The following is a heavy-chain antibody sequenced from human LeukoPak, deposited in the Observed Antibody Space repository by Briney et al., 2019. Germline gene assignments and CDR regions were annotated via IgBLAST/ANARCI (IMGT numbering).Heavy chain of an antibody. CDR2: IHYSEST. J-gene: IGHJ2*01. CDR3: ARREDFWYFDL. V-gene: IGHV4-59*08. Sequence: NPSETLSLTCTVSGGSIRSYYWGWVRQPPGKGLELIGYIHYSESTKYNPSLKSRVTLSVDTSKNHFSLKLISVTAADTAVYYCARREDFWYFDLWGRGTLVTVSS. CDR1: GGSIRSYY.